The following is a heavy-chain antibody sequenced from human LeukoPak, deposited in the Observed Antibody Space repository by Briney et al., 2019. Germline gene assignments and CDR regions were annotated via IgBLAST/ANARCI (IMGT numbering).Heavy chain of an antibody. CDR3: ARDLYGYSSRWYGVVLDY. D-gene: IGHD6-19*01. V-gene: IGHV3-74*01. CDR2: INSDGSST. J-gene: IGHJ4*02. Sequence: GGSLRLSCADSGFTFCSYLMHAVRQAPGKGLVWVSRINSDGSSTSYADSVKGRFTISRDNAKNTLYLQMNSLRAEDTAVYYCARDLYGYSSRWYGVVLDYWGQGTLVTVSS. CDR1: GFTFCSYL.